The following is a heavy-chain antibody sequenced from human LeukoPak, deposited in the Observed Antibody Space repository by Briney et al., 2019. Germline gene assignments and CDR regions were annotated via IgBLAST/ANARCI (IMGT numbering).Heavy chain of an antibody. CDR2: IYYSGST. CDR1: GFTFSNYY. J-gene: IGHJ4*02. Sequence: LRLSCAASGFTFSNYYMSWIRQAPGKGLEWIGSIYYSGSTYYNPSLKSRVTISVDTSKNQFSLKLSSVTAADTAVYYCARALINPVSFDYWGQGTLVTVSS. D-gene: IGHD3-10*01. V-gene: IGHV4-39*07. CDR3: ARALINPVSFDY.